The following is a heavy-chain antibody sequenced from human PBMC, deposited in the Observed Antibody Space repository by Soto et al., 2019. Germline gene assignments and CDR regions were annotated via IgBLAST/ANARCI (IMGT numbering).Heavy chain of an antibody. CDR3: ARGEGEYGDPLDY. Sequence: QVQLVQSGAEVKKPGSSVKVSCKASGGTFSSYTISWVRQAPGQGLEWMGRIIPILGIANYAQKFQGRVTITADKSTSTAYMELSSLRSEDTAVYYCARGEGEYGDPLDYWGQGTLVTVSS. CDR1: GGTFSSYT. CDR2: IIPILGIA. J-gene: IGHJ4*02. V-gene: IGHV1-69*02. D-gene: IGHD4-17*01.